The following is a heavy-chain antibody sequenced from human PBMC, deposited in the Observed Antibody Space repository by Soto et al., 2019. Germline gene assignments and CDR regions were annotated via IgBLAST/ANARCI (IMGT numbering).Heavy chain of an antibody. V-gene: IGHV4-59*08. Sequence: SETLSLTCTVSGGSIFSYYWSWIRQSPGKGLEWIGNIYYSGSTNYNPSLKSRVTISVDTSKNQFSLKLSSVTAADTAVYYCARGYCSGGSCYHDDAFDIWGQGTMVTVSS. D-gene: IGHD2-15*01. J-gene: IGHJ3*02. CDR2: IYYSGST. CDR1: GGSIFSYY. CDR3: ARGYCSGGSCYHDDAFDI.